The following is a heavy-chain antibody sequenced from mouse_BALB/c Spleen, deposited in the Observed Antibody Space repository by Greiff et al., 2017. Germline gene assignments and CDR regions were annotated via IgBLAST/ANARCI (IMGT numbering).Heavy chain of an antibody. CDR2: ILPGSGST. D-gene: IGHD2-14*01. V-gene: IGHV1-9*01. CDR1: GYTFSSYW. Sequence: VQLQQSGAELMKPGASVKISCKATGYTFSSYWIEWVKQRPGHGLEWIGEILPGSGSTNYNEKFKGKATFTADTSSNTAYMQLSSLTSEESAVYYCARKGGNRYDYFDYWGQGTTLTVSS. CDR3: ARKGGNRYDYFDY. J-gene: IGHJ2*01.